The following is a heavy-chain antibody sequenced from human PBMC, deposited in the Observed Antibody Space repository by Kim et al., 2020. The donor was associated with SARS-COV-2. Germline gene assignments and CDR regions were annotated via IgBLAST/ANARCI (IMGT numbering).Heavy chain of an antibody. CDR2: ISSSGSTI. Sequence: GGSLRLSCAASGFTFSSYEMNWVRQAPGKGLEWVSYISSSGSTIYYADSVKGRFTISRDNAKNSLYLQMNSLRAEDTAVYYCAREGTWGYSYGLLAHDAFDIWGQGTMVTVSS. D-gene: IGHD5-18*01. J-gene: IGHJ3*02. V-gene: IGHV3-48*03. CDR3: AREGTWGYSYGLLAHDAFDI. CDR1: GFTFSSYE.